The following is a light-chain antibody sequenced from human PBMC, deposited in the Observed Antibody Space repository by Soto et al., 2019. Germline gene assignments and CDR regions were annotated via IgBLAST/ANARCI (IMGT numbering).Light chain of an antibody. Sequence: QSALTQPASVSGSPGQSITISCTGSSSAVGAYNYVSWYQQHPGKAPKLMIYEVSNRPSGVSNRFSGSKSGNTASLTISGLQAEDEADYYCISFTSNSQWVFGGGTKLTVL. CDR2: EVS. CDR3: ISFTSNSQWV. V-gene: IGLV2-14*01. J-gene: IGLJ3*02. CDR1: SSAVGAYNY.